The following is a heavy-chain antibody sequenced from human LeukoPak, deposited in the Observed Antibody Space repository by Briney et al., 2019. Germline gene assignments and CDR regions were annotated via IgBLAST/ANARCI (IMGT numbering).Heavy chain of an antibody. Sequence: PSETLSLTCAVYGGSFSGYYWSWIRQPPGKGLEWIGEINHSGSTNYNPSLKSRVTISVDTSKKQFSLKLSSVTAADTAVYYCARGRLVELLWFGELPILPVWGQGTTVTVSS. CDR3: ARGRLVELLWFGELPILPV. CDR1: GGSFSGYY. CDR2: INHSGST. V-gene: IGHV4-34*01. D-gene: IGHD3-10*01. J-gene: IGHJ6*02.